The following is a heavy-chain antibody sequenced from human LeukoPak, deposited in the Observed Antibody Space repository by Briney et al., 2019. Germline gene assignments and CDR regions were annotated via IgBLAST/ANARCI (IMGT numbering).Heavy chain of an antibody. CDR2: IHYSGST. D-gene: IGHD3-10*01. J-gene: IGHJ5*02. CDR1: GGSISRNTHY. V-gene: IGHV4-39*02. Sequence: PSETLSLTCSVSGGSISRNTHYCGWIRQPPGKGLEWIGSIHYSGSTYYNPSLKSRVTMSIDTSKNQFSLNLSSVTAADTAVYYCARDYGSGTYVVWFDPWGQGTLVTVSS. CDR3: ARDYGSGTYVVWFDP.